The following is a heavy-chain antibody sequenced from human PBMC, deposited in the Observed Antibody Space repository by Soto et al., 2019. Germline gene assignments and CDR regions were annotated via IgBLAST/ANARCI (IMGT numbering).Heavy chain of an antibody. Sequence: GGSLRLSCAASGFTFSSYAMHWVRQAPGKGLEYVSVITSNGGNTDYASSVKGRFTISRDNSKNTLYLQMGSLRAEDMAVYYWASGLPFGYGRAVWGKGTPAPVSP. D-gene: IGHD3-3*01. CDR2: ITSNGGNT. V-gene: IGHV3-64*01. J-gene: IGHJ6*04. CDR1: GFTFSSYA. CDR3: ASGLPFGYGRAV.